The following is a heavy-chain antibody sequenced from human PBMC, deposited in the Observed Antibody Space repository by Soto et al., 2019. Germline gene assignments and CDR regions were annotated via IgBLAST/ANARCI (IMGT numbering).Heavy chain of an antibody. D-gene: IGHD2-2*01. J-gene: IGHJ6*02. V-gene: IGHV3-30-3*01. CDR2: ISYDGSNK. CDR1: GFTFSSYA. CDR3: ARAHCSSTSCYSRYYYYGMDV. Sequence: LRLSCAASGFTFSSYAMHWVRQAPGKGLEWVAVISYDGSNKYYADSVKGRFTISRDNSKNTLYLQMNSLRAEDTAVYYCARAHCSSTSCYSRYYYYGMDVWGQGTTVTVSS.